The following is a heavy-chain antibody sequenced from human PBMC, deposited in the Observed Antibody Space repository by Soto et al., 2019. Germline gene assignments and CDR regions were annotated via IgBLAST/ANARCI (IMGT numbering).Heavy chain of an antibody. CDR1: GGSISSGDYY. D-gene: IGHD3-10*01. CDR2: IYYSGST. CDR3: ARDSMRFGELYHFDY. V-gene: IGHV4-30-4*01. Sequence: SETLSLTCTVSGGSISSGDYYWSWIRQPPGKGLVWIGYIYYSGSTYYNPSLKSRVTISVDTSKNQFSLKLSSVTAADTAVYYCARDSMRFGELYHFDYWGQGTLVTVSS. J-gene: IGHJ4*02.